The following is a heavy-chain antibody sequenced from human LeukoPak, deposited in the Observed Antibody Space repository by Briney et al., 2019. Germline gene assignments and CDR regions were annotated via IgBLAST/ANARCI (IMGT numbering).Heavy chain of an antibody. J-gene: IGHJ5*02. Sequence: SETLSLTCAVHGGSFSGYYWSWVRQPPGKGLEWIWEINHSGSTNYNPSLKSRVTISVDTYKNQFSLQLSSVTAADTAVYYCARGRSNVVVVAAKRNWCDPGGQGTLVSVS. CDR3: ARGRSNVVVVAAKRNWCDP. CDR1: GGSFSGYY. V-gene: IGHV4-34*01. CDR2: INHSGST. D-gene: IGHD2-15*01.